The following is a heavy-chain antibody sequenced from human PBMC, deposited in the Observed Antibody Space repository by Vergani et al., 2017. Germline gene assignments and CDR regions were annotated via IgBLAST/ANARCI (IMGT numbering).Heavy chain of an antibody. CDR1: GFTFSSYG. Sequence: VQLLESGGGLVQPGRSLRLSCAASGFTFSSYGMHWVRQAPGKGLEWVAVISYDGSNKYYADSVKGRFTISRDNSKNTLYLQMNSLRAEDTAVYYCAKYRSITMVRGVIPLDAFDIWGQGTMVTVSS. D-gene: IGHD3-10*01. J-gene: IGHJ3*02. CDR3: AKYRSITMVRGVIPLDAFDI. CDR2: ISYDGSNK. V-gene: IGHV3-30*18.